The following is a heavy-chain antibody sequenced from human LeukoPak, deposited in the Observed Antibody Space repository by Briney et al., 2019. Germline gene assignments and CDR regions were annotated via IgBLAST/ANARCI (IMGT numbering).Heavy chain of an antibody. CDR3: ATNTGYSDY. Sequence: PSETLSLTCTVSGGSISSYFWSWIRQPPGKGLEWIGYIYYSGSTNYNPSLKSRVTISVDTSKNQFSLKLSSVTAADTAVYYCATNTGYSDYWGQGTLVTVSS. V-gene: IGHV4-59*01. CDR2: IYYSGST. CDR1: GGSISSYF. J-gene: IGHJ4*02. D-gene: IGHD3-10*01.